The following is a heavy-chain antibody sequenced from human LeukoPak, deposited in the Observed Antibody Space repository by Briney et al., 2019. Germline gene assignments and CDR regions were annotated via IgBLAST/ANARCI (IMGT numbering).Heavy chain of an antibody. CDR3: ARIEYSSGWVPFDY. CDR2: IKEDGSER. CDR1: RFTFSIYW. J-gene: IGHJ4*02. Sequence: GGSLRLSCAASRFTFSIYWMSWVRQAPGKGLEWVANIKEDGSERYYVDSVKGRFTISRDNAKSSLYLQMNSLRAEDTAVYYCARIEYSSGWVPFDYWGQGTLVTVSS. V-gene: IGHV3-7*01. D-gene: IGHD6-19*01.